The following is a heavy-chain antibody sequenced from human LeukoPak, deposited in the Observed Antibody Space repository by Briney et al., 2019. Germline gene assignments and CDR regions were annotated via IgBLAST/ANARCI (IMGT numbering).Heavy chain of an antibody. CDR3: AKDIGGHSSGWRDYFDY. V-gene: IGHV3-9*01. CDR1: GFTFDDYA. D-gene: IGHD6-19*01. J-gene: IGHJ4*02. Sequence: GRSLRLSCAASGFTFDDYAVHWVRQAPGKGLEWVSGISWNSGSIGYADSVKGRFTISRDNSKNALYLQMNSLRVEDTAVYYCAKDIGGHSSGWRDYFDYWGQGTLVTVSS. CDR2: ISWNSGSI.